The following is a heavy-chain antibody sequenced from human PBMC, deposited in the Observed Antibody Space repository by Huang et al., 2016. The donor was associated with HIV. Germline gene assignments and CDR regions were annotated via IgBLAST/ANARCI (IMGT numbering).Heavy chain of an antibody. CDR2: ITPSGRT. V-gene: IGHV4-34*01. J-gene: IGHJ6*02. Sequence: QAHLEQWGAGLLKPSATLSLTCAVYGGSFSNYHWSWIRQPPGKGLEWLGQITPSGRTNYSPALKGRVTMSVDLSKNQFSLKLGSVPAADTAIYYCARMDETCYCYVLDVWGQGTTVTVSS. CDR3: ARMDETCYCYVLDV. CDR1: GGSFSNYH.